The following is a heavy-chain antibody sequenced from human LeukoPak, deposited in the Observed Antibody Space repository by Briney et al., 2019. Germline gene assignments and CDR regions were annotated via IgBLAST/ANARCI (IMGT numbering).Heavy chain of an antibody. CDR2: IYHSGST. CDR3: ARPSYYYDSSGYYPPGGYFDY. D-gene: IGHD3-22*01. Sequence: SKTLSLTCAVSGYSISSGYYGGWIRQPPGKGLEWIGSIYHSGSTYYNPSLKSRVTILVDTSKNQFSLKLSSVTAADTAVYYCARPSYYYDSSGYYPPGGYFDYWGQGTLVTVSS. J-gene: IGHJ4*02. CDR1: GYSISSGYY. V-gene: IGHV4-38-2*01.